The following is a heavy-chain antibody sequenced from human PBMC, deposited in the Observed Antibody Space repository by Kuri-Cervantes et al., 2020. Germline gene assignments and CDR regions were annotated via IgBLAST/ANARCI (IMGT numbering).Heavy chain of an antibody. J-gene: IGHJ6*02. D-gene: IGHD2-2*01. CDR1: GYTFTRYA. Sequence: ASVKVSCKASGYTFTRYAMHWVRQAPGQRLEWMGWINGGNGNTKYSQKFQGRVTITRDTSASTAYMELSSLRSEDTAVFYCARPGCSSTSCYADYYYGMDVWGQGTTVTVSS. CDR2: INGGNGNT. CDR3: ARPGCSSTSCYADYYYGMDV. V-gene: IGHV1-3*01.